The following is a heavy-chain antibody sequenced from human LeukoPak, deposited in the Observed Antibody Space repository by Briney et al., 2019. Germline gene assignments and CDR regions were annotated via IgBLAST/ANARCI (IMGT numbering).Heavy chain of an antibody. V-gene: IGHV1-2*02. Sequence: ASVKVSCKASGYTFTGYYMHWVRQAPGQGLEWMGWINPNSGGTNYAQKLQGRVTMTTDTSTSTAYMELRSLRSDDTAVYYCARDMRPRPYYYDSSGYYLGYWGQGTLVTVSS. CDR2: INPNSGGT. CDR3: ARDMRPRPYYYDSSGYYLGY. CDR1: GYTFTGYY. J-gene: IGHJ4*02. D-gene: IGHD3-22*01.